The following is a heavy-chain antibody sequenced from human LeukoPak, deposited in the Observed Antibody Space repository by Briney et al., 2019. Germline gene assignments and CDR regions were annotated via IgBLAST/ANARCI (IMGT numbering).Heavy chain of an antibody. V-gene: IGHV3-48*04. Sequence: GGSLRLSYAASGFTCSSYSMNWVRQAPGKGLEWVSYISSSGSTIYYADSVKGRFTISRDNAKNSLYLQMNSLRAEDTAVYYCARDFRYCSGGSCYSIDYWGQGTLVTVSS. CDR1: GFTCSSYS. J-gene: IGHJ4*02. CDR3: ARDFRYCSGGSCYSIDY. CDR2: ISSSGSTI. D-gene: IGHD2-15*01.